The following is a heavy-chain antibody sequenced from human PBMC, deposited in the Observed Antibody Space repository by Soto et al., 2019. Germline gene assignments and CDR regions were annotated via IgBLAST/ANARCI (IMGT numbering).Heavy chain of an antibody. D-gene: IGHD3-9*01. V-gene: IGHV4-34*01. CDR3: ARGEAICPEAYYYYGMDV. J-gene: IGHJ6*02. Sequence: PSETLSLTCAVYGGSFSGYYWSWIRQPPGKGLEWIGEINHSGSTNYNPSLKSRVTISVDTSKNQFSLRLGSVTAADTAVYYCARGEAICPEAYYYYGMDVWGQGTTVTVSS. CDR2: INHSGST. CDR1: GGSFSGYY.